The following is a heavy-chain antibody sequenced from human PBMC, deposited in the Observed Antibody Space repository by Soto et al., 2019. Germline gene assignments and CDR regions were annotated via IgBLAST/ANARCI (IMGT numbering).Heavy chain of an antibody. D-gene: IGHD1-1*01. Sequence: SHTLSLTCAISGGSVSSNSAAWNWIMLSPSRGLEWLGRTYYRSKWYSAYAVSVKSRISINPDTSKNQFSLQLNSVTPDDAAVSYSARGPGTLRTWGQGPLVTVSS. CDR1: GGSVSSNSAA. V-gene: IGHV6-1*01. J-gene: IGHJ5*02. CDR3: ARGPGTLRT. CDR2: TYYRSKWYS.